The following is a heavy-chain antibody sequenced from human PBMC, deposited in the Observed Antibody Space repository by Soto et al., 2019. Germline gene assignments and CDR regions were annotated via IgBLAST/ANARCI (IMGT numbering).Heavy chain of an antibody. Sequence: ASVKVSCKASGYTFTSYDINWVRQATGQGLEWMGWMNPNSGNTGYAQKFQGRVTMTRNTSISTAYMELSSLRSEDTAVYYCARYPYYYYGMDVWGQGTTVTVSS. CDR3: ARYPYYYYGMDV. CDR1: GYTFTSYD. CDR2: MNPNSGNT. D-gene: IGHD2-2*01. J-gene: IGHJ6*02. V-gene: IGHV1-8*01.